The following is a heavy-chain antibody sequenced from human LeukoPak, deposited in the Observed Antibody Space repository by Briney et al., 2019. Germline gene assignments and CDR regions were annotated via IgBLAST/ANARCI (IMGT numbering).Heavy chain of an antibody. V-gene: IGHV1-46*01. D-gene: IGHD5-24*01. CDR2: INPSGGRT. CDR1: GYTFTGYY. J-gene: IGHJ5*02. Sequence: GASVKVSCKASGYTFTGYYMHWVRQAPGQGLEWMGIINPSGGRTTYAQKFQGRVAMTRDTSTSTFYMELSSLRSEDTAVYYCARDPGGDGYNRPNPSNCFDPWGQGTLVTVSS. CDR3: ARDPGGDGYNRPNPSNCFDP.